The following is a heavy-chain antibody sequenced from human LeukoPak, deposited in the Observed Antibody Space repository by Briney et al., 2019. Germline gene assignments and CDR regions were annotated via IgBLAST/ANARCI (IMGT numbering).Heavy chain of an antibody. D-gene: IGHD2-15*01. CDR2: INPNTGGT. J-gene: IGHJ6*02. V-gene: IGHV1-2*02. Sequence: ASVKVSCKASGYSFTAYYMHWVRQAPGQGLEWVAWINPNTGGTNFAQRFQGRVTMTRDTSISTAYMELSRLRPDDTAVYYCARDSVAMDVWGQGTTVTVSS. CDR3: ARDSVAMDV. CDR1: GYSFTAYY.